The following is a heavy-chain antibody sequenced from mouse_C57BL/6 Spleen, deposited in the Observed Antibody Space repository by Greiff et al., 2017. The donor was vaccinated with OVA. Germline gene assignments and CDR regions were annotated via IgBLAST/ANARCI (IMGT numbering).Heavy chain of an antibody. D-gene: IGHD2-5*01. CDR2: ISYDGSN. Sequence: EVQVVESGPGLVKPSQSLSLTCSVTGYSITSGYYWNWIRQFPGNKLEWMGYISYDGSNNYNPSLKNRISITRDTSKNQFFLKLNSVTTEDTATYYCARALYYSNYLYAMDYWGQGTSVTVSS. CDR1: GYSITSGYY. V-gene: IGHV3-6*01. CDR3: ARALYYSNYLYAMDY. J-gene: IGHJ4*01.